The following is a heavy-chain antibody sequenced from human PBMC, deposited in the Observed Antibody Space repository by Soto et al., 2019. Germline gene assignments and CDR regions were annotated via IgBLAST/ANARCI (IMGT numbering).Heavy chain of an antibody. CDR2: INHSGST. Sequence: SSTLSLTCAVYGGSFSGYYWSWILQPTGKGLEWIVEINHSGSTNYNPSLKSRFTISVDTSKNRFSLKLSSVTAADTAVYYCATGIDFWSGWNWFDPWGQGTLVTVSS. V-gene: IGHV4-34*01. D-gene: IGHD3-3*01. J-gene: IGHJ5*02. CDR3: ATGIDFWSGWNWFDP. CDR1: GGSFSGYY.